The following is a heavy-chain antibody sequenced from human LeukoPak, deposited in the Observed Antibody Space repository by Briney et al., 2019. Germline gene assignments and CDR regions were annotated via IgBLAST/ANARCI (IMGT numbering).Heavy chain of an antibody. CDR3: ARDRVPAAMSEGYYYMDV. V-gene: IGHV1-18*01. D-gene: IGHD2-2*01. CDR2: ISAYNGNT. J-gene: IGHJ6*03. Sequence: ASVKVSCKASGYTFTSYGISWVRQAPGQGLEWMGWISAYNGNTNYAQKLQGRVTMTTDTSTSTAYMELRSLRSDDTAVYYCARDRVPAAMSEGYYYMDVWGKGTTVTVSS. CDR1: GYTFTSYG.